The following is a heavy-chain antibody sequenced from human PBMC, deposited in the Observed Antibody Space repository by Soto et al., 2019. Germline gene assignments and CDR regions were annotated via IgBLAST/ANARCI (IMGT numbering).Heavy chain of an antibody. J-gene: IGHJ5*02. CDR3: ARDNSYVGRQGFDP. V-gene: IGHV4-31*03. CDR2: MYYSGST. CDR1: GXSLATGTLY. Sequence: LAGTDSGXSLATGTLYGNWIRQYPRKGLEWIGYMYYSGSTYYNPSLKSRVSISRDTSKNQFSLSLSSVTEADTAVSYCARDNSYVGRQGFDPWGQGTLGTVS. D-gene: IGHD1-20*01.